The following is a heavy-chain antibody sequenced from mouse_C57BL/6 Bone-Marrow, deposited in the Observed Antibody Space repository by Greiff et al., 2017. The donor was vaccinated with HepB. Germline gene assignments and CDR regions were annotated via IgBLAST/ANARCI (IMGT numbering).Heavy chain of an antibody. D-gene: IGHD2-3*01. Sequence: VQLQESGAELVRPGTSVKVSCKASGYAFTNYLIEWVKQRPGQGLECIGVINPGSGGTNYNEKFKGKATLTADKSSSTAYMQLSSLTSEDSAVYFYAGSMIRPYWGRGTLVTVSA. CDR2: INPGSGGT. V-gene: IGHV1-54*01. CDR3: AGSMIRPY. J-gene: IGHJ3*01. CDR1: GYAFTNYL.